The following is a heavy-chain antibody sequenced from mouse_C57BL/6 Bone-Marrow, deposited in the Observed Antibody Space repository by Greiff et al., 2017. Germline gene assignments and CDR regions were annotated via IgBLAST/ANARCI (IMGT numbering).Heavy chain of an antibody. CDR3: ASVYYDYDAWFAY. CDR1: GYTFTSYW. Sequence: QVQLQQPGAELVKPGASVKLSCKASGYTFTSYWMHWVKQRPGQGLEWIGMIHPNSGSTNYNEKFKSKATLTVDKSSSTAYMQLSSLTSEDSAVYYCASVYYDYDAWFAYWGQGTLVTVSA. V-gene: IGHV1-64*01. CDR2: IHPNSGST. D-gene: IGHD2-4*01. J-gene: IGHJ3*01.